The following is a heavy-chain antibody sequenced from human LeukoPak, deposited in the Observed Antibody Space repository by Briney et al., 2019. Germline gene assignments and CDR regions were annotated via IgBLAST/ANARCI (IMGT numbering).Heavy chain of an antibody. CDR3: ARDSPRVGGGTLDY. Sequence: PGGSLRLSCAASGFTVSSSYMSWVRQAPGKGLEWVSVFYSGGKTYYTDSVKGRFTISRDNSKNTLYLQMNSLRAEDTAVYYCARDSPRVGGGTLDYWGQGTLVTVSS. J-gene: IGHJ4*02. CDR2: FYSGGKT. CDR1: GFTVSSSY. V-gene: IGHV3-53*01. D-gene: IGHD3-16*01.